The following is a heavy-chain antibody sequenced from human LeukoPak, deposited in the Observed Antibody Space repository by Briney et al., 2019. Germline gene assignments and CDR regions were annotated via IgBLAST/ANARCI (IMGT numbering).Heavy chain of an antibody. CDR2: INRNSGGT. CDR1: GYTFTGYY. CDR3: ARDGSSGYWNWFDP. D-gene: IGHD3-22*01. V-gene: IGHV1-2*02. J-gene: IGHJ5*02. Sequence: GASVKVSCEASGYTFTGYYMHWVRQAPGQGLEWMGWINRNSGGTNYAQKFQGRVTMTRDRANSTAYLERNRLRSDDTAAYYCARDGSSGYWNWFDPWGQGTLVTVSS.